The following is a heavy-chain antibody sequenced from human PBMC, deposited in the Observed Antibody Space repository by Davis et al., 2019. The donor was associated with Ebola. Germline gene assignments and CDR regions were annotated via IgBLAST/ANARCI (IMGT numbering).Heavy chain of an antibody. V-gene: IGHV3-21*04. Sequence: GESLKISCTASGLDFYKYTMTWARQAPGKGLQWVSSISANSNFRYYGDSVDGRFAVSRDNAKNSLYLQMNSLRAEDTAIYYCARDVAGGPLDYWGQGTLVTVSS. CDR1: GLDFYKYT. J-gene: IGHJ4*02. CDR3: ARDVAGGPLDY. CDR2: ISANSNFR. D-gene: IGHD2-8*02.